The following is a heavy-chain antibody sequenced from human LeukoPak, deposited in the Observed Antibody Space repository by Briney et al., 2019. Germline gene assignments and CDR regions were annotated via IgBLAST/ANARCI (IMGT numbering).Heavy chain of an antibody. J-gene: IGHJ3*02. CDR3: ARDYPGITMVRGEDEAFDI. CDR2: IYYSGST. V-gene: IGHV4-59*01. CDR1: GGSISSYY. Sequence: PSETLSLTCTVSGGSISSYYWSWIRQPPRKGLEWIGYIYYSGSTNYNPSLKSRVTISVDTSKNQFSLKLNSVTAADTAVYYCARDYPGITMVRGEDEAFDIWGQGTMVTVSS. D-gene: IGHD3-10*01.